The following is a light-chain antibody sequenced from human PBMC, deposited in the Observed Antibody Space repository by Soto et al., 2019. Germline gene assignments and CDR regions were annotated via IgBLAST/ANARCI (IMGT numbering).Light chain of an antibody. CDR1: QSISTY. CDR3: QQSHSAPLT. V-gene: IGKV1-39*01. CDR2: VAS. J-gene: IGKJ4*01. Sequence: DIQMTQSPSSLSASVGDRVTISCRASQSISTYLNWYQHKPGQAPSLLIYVASSLQTGVPSRFSGSGSGTDFTLTISSIQPEDFATYYCQQSHSAPLTFGGGTKVEIK.